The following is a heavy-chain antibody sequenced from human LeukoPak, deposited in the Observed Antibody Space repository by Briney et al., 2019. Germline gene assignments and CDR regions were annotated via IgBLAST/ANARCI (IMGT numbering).Heavy chain of an antibody. J-gene: IGHJ4*02. D-gene: IGHD6-19*01. V-gene: IGHV4-61*02. CDR1: GGSFSGGNYY. CDR2: ISTSGTT. Sequence: PSQTLSLTCTVSGGSFSGGNYYWRWLRQPAGKGLEWTGRISTSGTTNYNPSLKSRITISIGTSKNQFSLKMSSLTPADTAVSYCARDTGSGWFDYWGQGTLVTVSS. CDR3: ARDTGSGWFDY.